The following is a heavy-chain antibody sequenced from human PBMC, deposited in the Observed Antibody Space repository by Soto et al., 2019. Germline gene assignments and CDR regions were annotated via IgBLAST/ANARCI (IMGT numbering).Heavy chain of an antibody. CDR3: AMGLRGYQLPPFQFDP. CDR1: DYSISSGYY. D-gene: IGHD2-2*01. J-gene: IGHJ5*02. CDR2: VYHSGNT. Sequence: TSETLSLTCAVSDYSISSGYYWGWIRQPPGKGLEWIGSVYHSGNTFYNPSLKSRVTISIDTSRNQVSLKLSSVTAADTAVYYCAMGLRGYQLPPFQFDPWGQGTLVTVSS. V-gene: IGHV4-38-2*01.